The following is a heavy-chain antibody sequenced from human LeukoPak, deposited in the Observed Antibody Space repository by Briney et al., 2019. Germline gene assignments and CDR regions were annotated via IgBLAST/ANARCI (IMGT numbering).Heavy chain of an antibody. V-gene: IGHV3-33*06. CDR1: GFTLSSYG. CDR2: IWYVGTNQ. CDR3: AKEGSDDSSGYYFYFYYMDV. Sequence: GRSRRLSWAAVGFTLSSYGTDWVRQPPGKGLGWVAFIWYVGTNQYYADSVKGRFTISRDISKNTLYLQMNSLRAEDTAVYYCAKEGSDDSSGYYFYFYYMDVWGKGTTVTVSS. J-gene: IGHJ6*03. D-gene: IGHD3-22*01.